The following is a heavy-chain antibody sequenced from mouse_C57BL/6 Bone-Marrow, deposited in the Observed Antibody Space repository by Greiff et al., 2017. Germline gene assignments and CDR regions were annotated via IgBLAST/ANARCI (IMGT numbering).Heavy chain of an antibody. CDR3: TPLQAWFAY. V-gene: IGHV14-4*01. CDR1: GFNIKDDY. Sequence: EVQLKQSGAELVRPGASVKLSCTASGFNIKDDYMHWVKQRPEQGLEWIGWIDPENGDTEYASKFQGKATITADTSSNTAYLQLSSLTSEDTAVYYCTPLQAWFAYWGQGTLVTVSA. J-gene: IGHJ3*01. CDR2: IDPENGDT. D-gene: IGHD6-1*01.